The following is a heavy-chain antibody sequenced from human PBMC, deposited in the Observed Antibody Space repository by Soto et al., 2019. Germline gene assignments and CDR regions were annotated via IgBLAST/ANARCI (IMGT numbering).Heavy chain of an antibody. D-gene: IGHD3-3*01. CDR2: IYYSGNT. CDR3: ARWWSGSRQGFDP. Sequence: QVQLQESGPGLVKPSQTLSLTCTVSGGSISSGDYYWSWIRQHPGKGLEWIGYIYYSGNTYYNPSLKSRVTISDDTSKNQFSLKLSSVTAADTAVYYCARWWSGSRQGFDPWGQGTLVTVSS. J-gene: IGHJ5*02. CDR1: GGSISSGDYY. V-gene: IGHV4-31*03.